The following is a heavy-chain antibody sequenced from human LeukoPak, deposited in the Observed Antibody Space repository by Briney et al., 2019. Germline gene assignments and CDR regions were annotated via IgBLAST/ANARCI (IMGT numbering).Heavy chain of an antibody. V-gene: IGHV1-2*02. J-gene: IGHJ4*02. CDR2: MNPNSGGT. D-gene: IGHD6-13*01. CDR3: ARGNSSSWYVIDDY. Sequence: ASVKVSCKASGYTFTSYDINWVRQATGQGLEWMGWMNPNSGGTNYAQKFQGRVTMTRDTSISTAYMELSRLRSDDTAVYYCARGNSSSWYVIDDYWGQGTLVTVSS. CDR1: GYTFTSYD.